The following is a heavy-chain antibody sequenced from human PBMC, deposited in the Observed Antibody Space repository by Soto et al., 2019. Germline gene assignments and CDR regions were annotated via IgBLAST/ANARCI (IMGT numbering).Heavy chain of an antibody. CDR2: ISSSSSTI. Sequence: EVQLVESGGGLVQPGGSLGLSWAASGFTFSSYSWNWVRQVPGRGRGWVSYISSSSSTIYYADSVKGRFTISRDNAKNSLYLQMNSLRAEDTAVYYCARHPERIAQIGWFDPWGQGTLVTVSS. CDR3: ARHPERIAQIGWFDP. D-gene: IGHD6-13*01. CDR1: GFTFSSYS. V-gene: IGHV3-48*01. J-gene: IGHJ5*02.